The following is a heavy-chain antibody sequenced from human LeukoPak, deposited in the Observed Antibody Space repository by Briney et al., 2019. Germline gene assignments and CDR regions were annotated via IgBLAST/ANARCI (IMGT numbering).Heavy chain of an antibody. J-gene: IGHJ4*02. Sequence: PGGSLRLSCAASGFTFSSYGMHWVRQAPGKGLEWVAVIWYDGSNKYYADSVKGRFTISRDNSKNTLYLQMNSLRAEDTAVYYCARSTIDIMATGYFDYWGQGTLVTVSS. D-gene: IGHD5-12*01. CDR2: IWYDGSNK. V-gene: IGHV3-33*01. CDR1: GFTFSSYG. CDR3: ARSTIDIMATGYFDY.